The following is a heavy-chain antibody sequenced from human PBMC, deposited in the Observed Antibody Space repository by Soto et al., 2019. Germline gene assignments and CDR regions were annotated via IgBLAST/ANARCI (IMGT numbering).Heavy chain of an antibody. CDR3: ARGGRVVVVTASFDY. J-gene: IGHJ4*02. V-gene: IGHV1-46*03. CDR1: GYTFTSYY. CDR2: INSGGGST. D-gene: IGHD2-21*02. Sequence: QVQLVQSGAEVKKPGASVKLSCKASGYTFTSYYMHWLRQAPGQGLEWMGMINSGGGSTTYAQKFLGRIPLTRDTSTSTLYMDLSGLRYEDTDVYYCARGGRVVVVTASFDYWGQGTLITVSS.